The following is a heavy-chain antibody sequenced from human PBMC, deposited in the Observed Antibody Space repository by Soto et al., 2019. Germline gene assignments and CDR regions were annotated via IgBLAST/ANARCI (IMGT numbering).Heavy chain of an antibody. CDR1: GFTFSNAW. J-gene: IGHJ4*02. CDR2: IKSKTDGGTT. D-gene: IGHD6-19*01. Sequence: GWSLRLSCAASGFTFSNAWMSWVRQAPGKGLEWVGRIKSKTDGGTTDYAAPVKGRFTISRDDSKNTLYLQMNSLKTEDTAVYYCTTPTRYSSGWYYSYWGQGTLVTVSS. CDR3: TTPTRYSSGWYYSY. V-gene: IGHV3-15*01.